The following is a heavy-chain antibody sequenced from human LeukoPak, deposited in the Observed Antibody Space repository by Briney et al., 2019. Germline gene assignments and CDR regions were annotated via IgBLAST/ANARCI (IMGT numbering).Heavy chain of an antibody. J-gene: IGHJ4*02. CDR3: ARQLAKYSYYFDY. CDR1: GGSISSSSYY. CDR2: IYYSGST. V-gene: IGHV4-39*01. Sequence: SETLSLTCTVSGGSISSSSYYWGWIRQPPGKGLEWIGSIYYSGSTYYNPSLKSRVTISVDTSKNQFSLKLSSVTAADTAVYYCARQLAKYSYYFDYWGQGTLVTVSS. D-gene: IGHD1-26*01.